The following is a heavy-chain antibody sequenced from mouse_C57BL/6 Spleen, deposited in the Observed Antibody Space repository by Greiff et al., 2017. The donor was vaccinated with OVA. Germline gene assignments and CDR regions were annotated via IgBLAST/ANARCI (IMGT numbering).Heavy chain of an antibody. J-gene: IGHJ1*03. V-gene: IGHV1-9*01. CDR3: ARRIYYGNYGNWYFDV. Sequence: VQLVESGAELMKPGASVKLSCKATGYTFTGYWIEWVKQRPGHGLEWIGEILPGSGSTNYNEKFKGKATFTADTSSNTAYMQLSSLTTEDSAIYYCARRIYYGNYGNWYFDVWGTGTTVTVSS. CDR1: GYTFTGYW. D-gene: IGHD2-1*01. CDR2: ILPGSGST.